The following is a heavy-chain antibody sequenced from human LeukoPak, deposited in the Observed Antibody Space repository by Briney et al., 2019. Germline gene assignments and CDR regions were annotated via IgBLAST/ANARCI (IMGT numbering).Heavy chain of an antibody. CDR3: ARDRGGYGPTTTDY. Sequence: GGSLRLSCAASGFTFSSYWMHWVRQAPGKGLVWVSRINSDGTSTIYADSVMGRFTISRDNAKNTLYLQMNSLRAEDTAVYYCARDRGGYGPTTTDYWGQGTLVTVSS. D-gene: IGHD5-18*01. J-gene: IGHJ4*02. V-gene: IGHV3-74*01. CDR2: INSDGTST. CDR1: GFTFSSYW.